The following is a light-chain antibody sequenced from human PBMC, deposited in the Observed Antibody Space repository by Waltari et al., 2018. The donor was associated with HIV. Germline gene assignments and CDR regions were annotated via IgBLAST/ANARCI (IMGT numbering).Light chain of an antibody. CDR1: KLDDKY. CDR2: QDE. J-gene: IGLJ1*01. V-gene: IGLV3-1*01. Sequence: SYELTQPPSVSVSPGQAATITCSGDKLDDKYVCWYQQKPGRSPVLAIYQDEKRLSGIPDRFSGSNSGNTATLTISGTQTMDEADYYCQAWDSGTGVFGTGTTVTVL. CDR3: QAWDSGTGV.